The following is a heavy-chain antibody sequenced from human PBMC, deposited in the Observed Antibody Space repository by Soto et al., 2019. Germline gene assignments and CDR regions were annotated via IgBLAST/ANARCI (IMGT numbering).Heavy chain of an antibody. CDR2: IIPIFGTA. D-gene: IGHD2-21*02. J-gene: IGHJ4*02. V-gene: IGHV1-69*13. CDR1: GGTFSSYA. Sequence: SVKVSCKASGGTFSSYAISWVRQAPGQGLEWMGGIIPIFGTANYAQKFQGRVTITADESTSTAYMELSSLRSEDTAVYYCARDVGGHSESDYWGQGTLVTVSS. CDR3: ARDVGGHSESDY.